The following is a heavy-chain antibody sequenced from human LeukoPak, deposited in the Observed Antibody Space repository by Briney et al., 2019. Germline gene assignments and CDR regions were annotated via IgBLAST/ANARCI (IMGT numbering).Heavy chain of an antibody. Sequence: ASVKVSCKASGDTLTDLSIHWVRQAPGQGLEWMGGFNPNHGETIYAQKFQGRVTMTADTSTSTAYMELSSLRSEDTAVYYCATERHTRYSSGGYYYYGMDVWGQGTTVTVSS. CDR2: FNPNHGET. CDR3: ATERHTRYSSGGYYYYGMDV. J-gene: IGHJ6*02. V-gene: IGHV1-24*01. D-gene: IGHD6-25*01. CDR1: GDTLTDLS.